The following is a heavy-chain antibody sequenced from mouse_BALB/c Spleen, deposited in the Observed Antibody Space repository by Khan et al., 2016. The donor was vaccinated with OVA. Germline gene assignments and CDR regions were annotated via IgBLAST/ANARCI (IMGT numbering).Heavy chain of an antibody. J-gene: IGHJ2*01. CDR3: TRPYYADY. CDR1: GYTFSNYW. CDR2: ILPGTGST. Sequence: QVQLQQAGAELMKPGASVKISCKATGYTFSNYWIEWVKQRPGHGLEWIGEILPGTGSTKYNEKFKGKATFTSETSSNTAYMQLSSLTSEDSAVYYCTRPYYADYWGQGTTLTVSS. V-gene: IGHV1-9*01. D-gene: IGHD2-10*01.